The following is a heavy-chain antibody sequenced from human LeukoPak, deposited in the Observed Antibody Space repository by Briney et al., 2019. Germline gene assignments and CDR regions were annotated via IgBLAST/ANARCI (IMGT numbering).Heavy chain of an antibody. CDR1: GFTFSNYG. Sequence: GGSLRLSCAASGFTFSNYGMHWVRQAPGKGLEGVAVISYDGSNKYYADSVKGRFTISRDNSKNTLYLQMNSLRAEDTAVYYYAKEKRYYDILTGYWDYWGQGTLVTVSS. CDR3: AKEKRYYDILTGYWDY. V-gene: IGHV3-30*18. J-gene: IGHJ4*02. CDR2: ISYDGSNK. D-gene: IGHD3-9*01.